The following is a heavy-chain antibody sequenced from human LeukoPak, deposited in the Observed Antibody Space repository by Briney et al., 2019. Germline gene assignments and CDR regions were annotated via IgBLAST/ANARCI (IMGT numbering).Heavy chain of an antibody. CDR1: GXTFXDYA. Sequence: AAXGXTFXDYAMHWVRQAPGRGLEWVSGISWNSGSIGYADSVKGRFTISRDNAKNSLYLHMNSLRAEDTALYYCAKDISYSSSYYFDYWGQGTLVTLSS. J-gene: IGHJ4*02. D-gene: IGHD6-13*01. V-gene: IGHV3-9*01. CDR2: ISWNSGSI. CDR3: AKDISYSSSYYFDY.